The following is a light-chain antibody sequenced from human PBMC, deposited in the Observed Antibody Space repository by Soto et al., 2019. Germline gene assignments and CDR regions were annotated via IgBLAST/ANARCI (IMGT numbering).Light chain of an antibody. CDR2: YDS. Sequence: SYELTQPPSVSVAPGETARISCGGINVGSRSVHWYQQKPGQAPFLVIYYDSDRPSGIPERFSGSNSGNTATLIISRVEAGDEADYYCQVWEATGDQVVFGGGTKLTVL. J-gene: IGLJ2*01. V-gene: IGLV3-21*01. CDR3: QVWEATGDQVV. CDR1: NVGSRS.